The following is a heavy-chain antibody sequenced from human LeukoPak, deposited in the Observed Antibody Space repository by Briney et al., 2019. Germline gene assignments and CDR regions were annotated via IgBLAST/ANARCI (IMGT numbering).Heavy chain of an antibody. V-gene: IGHV4-59*12. Sequence: PSETLSLTCTVSGGSISSYYWNWIRQPSGKGLEWIGYIYYSGTTNYNPSLKSRVSMSVDTSKNQFSLKLSSVTAADTAVYYCARSILRYYFDSSGYYPYYFDYWGQGMLVTVSS. D-gene: IGHD3-22*01. CDR2: IYYSGTT. CDR1: GGSISSYY. J-gene: IGHJ4*02. CDR3: ARSILRYYFDSSGYYPYYFDY.